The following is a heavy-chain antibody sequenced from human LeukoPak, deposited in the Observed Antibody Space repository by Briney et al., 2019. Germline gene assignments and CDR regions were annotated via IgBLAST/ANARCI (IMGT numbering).Heavy chain of an antibody. V-gene: IGHV3-7*01. CDR1: GFTFSSYW. CDR3: ARDSSGWYVDY. Sequence: GGSLRPSCAASGFTFSSYWMSWVRQAPGKGLEWVANIKQDGSEKYYVDSVKGRFTISRDNAKNSLYLQMNSLRAEDTAVYYCARDSSGWYVDYWGQGTLVTVSS. CDR2: IKQDGSEK. J-gene: IGHJ4*02. D-gene: IGHD6-19*01.